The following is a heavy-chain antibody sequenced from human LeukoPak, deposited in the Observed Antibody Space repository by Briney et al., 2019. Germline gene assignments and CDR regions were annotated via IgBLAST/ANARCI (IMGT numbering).Heavy chain of an antibody. CDR1: GGTFSRYA. V-gene: IGHV1-69*13. J-gene: IGHJ6*03. D-gene: IGHD2-2*01. CDR3: ARGPCSSTSCYLQERYYYYFYYMDV. CDR2: IISIFGTA. Sequence: ASVKVSCKASGGTFSRYAISWVRQAPEQGLEWMGGIISIFGTANYAQKFQGRVTITADESTSTAYMELSSLRSEDTAVYYCARGPCSSTSCYLQERYYYYFYYMDVWGKGTTPTVSS.